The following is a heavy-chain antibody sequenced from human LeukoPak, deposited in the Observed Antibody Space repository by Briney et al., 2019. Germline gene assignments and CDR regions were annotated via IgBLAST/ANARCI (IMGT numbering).Heavy chain of an antibody. CDR2: IYPGDSDT. J-gene: IGHJ4*02. D-gene: IGHD2-15*01. Sequence: RRESLKISCKGSGYTFITYWIGWVRQMPGKGLEWMGIIYPGDSDTRYSPSFQGQVTISANKSSSTVYLQWSSLKASDTAMYYCARLSQYQVREDTDYWGQGTLVTVSS. CDR1: GYTFITYW. CDR3: ARLSQYQVREDTDY. V-gene: IGHV5-51*01.